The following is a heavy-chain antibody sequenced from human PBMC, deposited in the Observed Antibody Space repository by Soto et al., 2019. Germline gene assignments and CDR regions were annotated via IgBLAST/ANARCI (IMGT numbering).Heavy chain of an antibody. CDR1: GFTFSSYG. V-gene: IGHV3-30*18. CDR3: AKDQQQLWQDYYYYGMDV. CDR2: ILYDGSNK. J-gene: IGHJ6*02. Sequence: QVQLVESGGGVVQPGRSLRLSCAASGFTFSSYGMHWVRQAPGKGLEWVAVILYDGSNKYYADSVKGRFTISRDNSKNTLYLQMNSLRAEDTAVYYCAKDQQQLWQDYYYYGMDVWGQGTTVTVSS. D-gene: IGHD5-18*01.